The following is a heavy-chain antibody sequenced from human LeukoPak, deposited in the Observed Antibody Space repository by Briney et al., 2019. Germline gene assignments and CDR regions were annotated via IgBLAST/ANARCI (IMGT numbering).Heavy chain of an antibody. D-gene: IGHD3-10*01. CDR2: IRYDGSNK. J-gene: IGHJ4*02. V-gene: IGHV3-30*02. CDR3: AGSVPWFGDSLSDY. CDR1: GFTFSSYG. Sequence: PGGSLRLSCAASGFTFSSYGMHWVRQAPGKGLEWVAFIRYDGSNKYYADSVKGRFTISRDNSKNTLYLQMNSLRAEDTAVYYCAGSVPWFGDSLSDYWGQGTLVTVSS.